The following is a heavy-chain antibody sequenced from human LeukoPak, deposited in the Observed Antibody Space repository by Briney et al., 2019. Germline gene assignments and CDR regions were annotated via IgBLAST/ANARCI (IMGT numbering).Heavy chain of an antibody. CDR3: SRESGAFSPFGY. CDR1: GFTFSGQW. CDR2: ISLSGVT. V-gene: IGHV4-4*02. J-gene: IGHJ4*02. D-gene: IGHD1-26*01. Sequence: GSLSLSCVASGFTFSGQWLDWFRQPPGQGLEWIGEISLSGVTNYNPSLKSRVTMSLDRSKNHLSLILTSVATAAKAVYYWSRESGAFSPFGYWGQGTLVTVSS.